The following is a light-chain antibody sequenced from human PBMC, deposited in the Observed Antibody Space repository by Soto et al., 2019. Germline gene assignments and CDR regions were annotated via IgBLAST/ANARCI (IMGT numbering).Light chain of an antibody. CDR2: DAS. J-gene: IGKJ4*01. CDR3: HQRSNWPLT. CDR1: QSVFSS. Sequence: TQSPSTLSASVGDRVTITCRASQSVFSSLAWYQQKPGQAPRLLIYDASTRATAIPARFRGSGSGTDFTLTISSLEPEDFAVYYCHQRSNWPLTFGGGTKVEIK. V-gene: IGKV3-11*01.